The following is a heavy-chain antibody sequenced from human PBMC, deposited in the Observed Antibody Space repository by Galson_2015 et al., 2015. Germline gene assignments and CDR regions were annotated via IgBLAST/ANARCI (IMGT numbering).Heavy chain of an antibody. CDR2: INPNSGGT. Sequence: SVKVSCKASGYTFTGYYMHWVRQAPGQGLEWMGWINPNSGGTSYAQKFQGRVTMTRDTSTSTVYMELSSLRSEDTAVYYCARVAGILTGYYYFDYWGQGTLVTVSS. D-gene: IGHD3-9*01. V-gene: IGHV1-2*02. CDR3: ARVAGILTGYYYFDY. J-gene: IGHJ4*02. CDR1: GYTFTGYY.